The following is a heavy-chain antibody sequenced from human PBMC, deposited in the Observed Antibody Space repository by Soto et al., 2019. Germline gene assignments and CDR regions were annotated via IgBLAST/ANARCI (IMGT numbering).Heavy chain of an antibody. V-gene: IGHV3-11*05. CDR1: GFTFEDYY. CDR3: TRGKLNPDF. Sequence: QVHLVKSGGGLVRPGGSLRLSCTTSGFTFEDYYMSWVRQAPGAGLEWISYVSSSGNYKNYADSVKGRFTISRDNTNNSLHLQMNSVRADDTAMYYCTRGKLNPDFWGQGILVIVSS. J-gene: IGHJ4*02. D-gene: IGHD1-1*01. CDR2: VSSSGNYK.